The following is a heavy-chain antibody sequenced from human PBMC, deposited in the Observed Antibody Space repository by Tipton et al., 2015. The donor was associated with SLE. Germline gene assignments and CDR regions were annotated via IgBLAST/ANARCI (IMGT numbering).Heavy chain of an antibody. CDR2: IYYSGST. V-gene: IGHV4-59*11. CDR1: GGSISSHY. J-gene: IGHJ4*02. CDR3: ASSDRDFDY. D-gene: IGHD2-15*01. Sequence: LRLSCTVSGGSISSHYWSWIRQPPGKGLEWIGYIYYSGSTNYNPSLKSRVTISVDTSKNQFSLKLSSVTAADTAVYYCASSDRDFDYWGQGTLVTVSS.